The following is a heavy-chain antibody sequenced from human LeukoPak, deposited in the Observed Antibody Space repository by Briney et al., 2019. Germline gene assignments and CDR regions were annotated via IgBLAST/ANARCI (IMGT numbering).Heavy chain of an antibody. D-gene: IGHD4-17*01. J-gene: IGHJ1*01. CDR2: IKEDGSDK. CDR3: ARVITVYNDYEEVAEYFQH. Sequence: GGSLILSCAASGFTFSRYWMSWVRQAPGKGLEWVANIKEDGSDKYYVDSVKGRFTISRDNSKNSLYLQMNSLRAEDTAVYYCARVITVYNDYEEVAEYFQHWGQGTLVIVSS. CDR1: GFTFSRYW. V-gene: IGHV3-7*01.